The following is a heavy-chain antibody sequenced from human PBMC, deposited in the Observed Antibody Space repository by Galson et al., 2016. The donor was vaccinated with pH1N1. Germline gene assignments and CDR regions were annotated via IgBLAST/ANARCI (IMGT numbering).Heavy chain of an antibody. Sequence: QSGAEVKKPGESLKISCKASGYSFTSQWIACVRQVPGKGLEWVGVVNPGGSTIRYSPPFQGQGTISSDKSINIAYLQWISLRASDTATYYCARQYDFGDYRGDAFDIWGQGTVVIVSS. V-gene: IGHV5-51*03. CDR2: VNPGGSTI. CDR3: ARQYDFGDYRGDAFDI. D-gene: IGHD4-17*01. CDR1: GYSFTSQW. J-gene: IGHJ3*02.